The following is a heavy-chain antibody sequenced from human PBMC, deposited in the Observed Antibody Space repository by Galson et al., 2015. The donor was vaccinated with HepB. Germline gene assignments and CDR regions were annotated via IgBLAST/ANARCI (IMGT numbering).Heavy chain of an antibody. Sequence: LSLTCSVSGGSINPYYWSWIRQSPGKGLEWIGYIFYTGRTKYNPSFKSRLTISVDTAKDQFSLNLSSVTAADTAVYFCARHKDTPELFYGMDVWAKGPRSPSP. CDR1: GGSINPYY. CDR3: ARHKDTPELFYGMDV. D-gene: IGHD1-7*01. CDR2: IFYTGRT. J-gene: IGHJ6*02. V-gene: IGHV4-59*08.